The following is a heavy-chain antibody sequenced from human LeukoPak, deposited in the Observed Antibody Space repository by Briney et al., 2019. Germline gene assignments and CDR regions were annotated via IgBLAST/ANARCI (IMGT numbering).Heavy chain of an antibody. Sequence: PSETLSLTCTVSGGSISSYYWSWIRQPPGKGLEWIGYIYYSGSTNYNPSLKSRVTISVDTSKNQFSLKLSSVPAADTAVYYCARDRRDAFDIWGQGTMVTVSS. V-gene: IGHV4-59*01. J-gene: IGHJ3*02. CDR3: ARDRRDAFDI. CDR1: GGSISSYY. CDR2: IYYSGST.